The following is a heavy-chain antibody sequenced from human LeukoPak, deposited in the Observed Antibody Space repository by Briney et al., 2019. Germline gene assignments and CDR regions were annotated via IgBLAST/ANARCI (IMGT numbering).Heavy chain of an antibody. CDR1: GFTFSSYA. J-gene: IGHJ4*02. CDR2: ISYDGSNK. D-gene: IGHD5-24*01. Sequence: PGGSLRLSCAASGFTFSSYAMHWVRQAPGKGLEWVAVISYDGSNKYYADSVKGRFTISRDNSKNTLYLQMNSLRAEDTAVYYCARGVVEMATDYWGQGTLVTVSS. CDR3: ARGVVEMATDY. V-gene: IGHV3-30-3*01.